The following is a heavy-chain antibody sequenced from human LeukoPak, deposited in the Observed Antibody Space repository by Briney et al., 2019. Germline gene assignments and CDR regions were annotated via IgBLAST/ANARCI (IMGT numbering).Heavy chain of an antibody. CDR1: GFTFSSYA. V-gene: IGHV3-30-3*01. D-gene: IGHD3-22*01. CDR3: ARGFPSNFYYDSSFVDY. J-gene: IGHJ4*02. CDR2: ISYDGSNK. Sequence: GRSLRLSCAASGFTFSSYAMHWVRQAPGKGLEWVSVISYDGSNKYYADSVKGRFTISRVNSKNTLYLQMNSLRAEDTAVYYCARGFPSNFYYDSSFVDYWGQGTLVTVSS.